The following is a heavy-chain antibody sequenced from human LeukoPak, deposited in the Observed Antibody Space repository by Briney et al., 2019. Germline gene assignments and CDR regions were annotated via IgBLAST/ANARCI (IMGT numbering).Heavy chain of an antibody. CDR1: GYSFILYG. D-gene: IGHD4-11*01. CDR2: ISTSTGDT. J-gene: IGHJ4*02. Sequence: GASVKVSCKTSGYSFILYGISWVRQAPGQGPEWMGWISTSTGDTKYTQKFQGRVTLTTDTSTSTAYMELSSVRSDDTAVYYCARDDNYGIFVNVDYWGQGTLVTVSS. CDR3: ARDDNYGIFVNVDY. V-gene: IGHV1-18*01.